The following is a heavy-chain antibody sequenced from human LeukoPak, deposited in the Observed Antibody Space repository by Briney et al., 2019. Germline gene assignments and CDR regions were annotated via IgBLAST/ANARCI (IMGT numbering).Heavy chain of an antibody. V-gene: IGHV1-18*01. CDR1: GYNFIGYG. CDR2: ISGYNGNT. Sequence: ASAKVSCKASGYNFIGYGITWVRQAPGQGLEWMGRISGYNGNTKYAKKFQGRVTMTRDTSTNTAYMELRSLRYDDTGVYYCARDEFYGSASAGDDGFDMWGQGTMVTVS. D-gene: IGHD3-10*01. CDR3: ARDEFYGSASAGDDGFDM. J-gene: IGHJ3*02.